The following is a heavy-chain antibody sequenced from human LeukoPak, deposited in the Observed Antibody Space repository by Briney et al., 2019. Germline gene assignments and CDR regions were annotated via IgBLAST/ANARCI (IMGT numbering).Heavy chain of an antibody. Sequence: SETLSLTCTVSGYSIAHGFFWAWIRQPPGGGLEWIGRLYHSGPTYYNTSLKSRISTSVDTSKNQFSLKLRLVPAADTAVYYCARVEVPRDINDWYFDLWGRGTLVTVSS. CDR2: LYHSGPT. V-gene: IGHV4-38-2*02. CDR3: ARVEVPRDINDWYFDL. CDR1: GYSIAHGFF. J-gene: IGHJ2*01. D-gene: IGHD2-15*01.